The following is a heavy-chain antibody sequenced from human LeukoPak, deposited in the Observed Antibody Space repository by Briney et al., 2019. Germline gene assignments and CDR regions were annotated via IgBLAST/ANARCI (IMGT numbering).Heavy chain of an antibody. D-gene: IGHD1-26*01. J-gene: IGHJ4*02. CDR2: IYYSGRT. V-gene: IGHV4-39*01. CDR1: GGSISSSSYH. CDR3: ARHVGSGAWEVILRQYYFDY. Sequence: KPSETLSLTCTVSGGSISSSSYHWGWIRQPPGKGLEWIGSIYYSGRTYYNPSLKSRVTISVDTSKNQFSLKLSSVTAADTAVYYCARHVGSGAWEVILRQYYFDYWGQGTLVTVSS.